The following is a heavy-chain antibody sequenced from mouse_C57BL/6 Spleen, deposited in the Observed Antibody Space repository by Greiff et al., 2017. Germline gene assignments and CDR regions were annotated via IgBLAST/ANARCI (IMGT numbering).Heavy chain of an antibody. V-gene: IGHV1-81*01. D-gene: IGHD1-1*01. CDR2: IYPRSGNT. CDR1: GYTFTSYG. J-gene: IGHJ4*01. Sequence: VHLVESGAELARPGASVKLSCKASGYTFTSYGISWVKQRTGQGLEWIGEIYPRSGNTYYNEKFKGKATLTADKSSSTAYMELRSLTSEDSAVYFCARGDGSSYLYAMDYWGQGTSVTVSS. CDR3: ARGDGSSYLYAMDY.